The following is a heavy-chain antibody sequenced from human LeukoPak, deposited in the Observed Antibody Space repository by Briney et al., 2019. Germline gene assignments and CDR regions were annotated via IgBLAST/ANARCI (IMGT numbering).Heavy chain of an antibody. CDR1: GYTFTSYY. V-gene: IGHV1-46*01. CDR2: INPSGGST. CDR3: ARGVEAGYCSSTSCYAANWFDP. Sequence: ASVKVSCTASGYTFTSYYMHWVRQAPGQGLEWMGIINPSGGSTSYAQKFQGRVTMTRDTSTSTVYMELSSLRSEDTAVYYCARGVEAGYCSSTSCYAANWFDPWGQGTLVTVSS. J-gene: IGHJ5*02. D-gene: IGHD2-2*01.